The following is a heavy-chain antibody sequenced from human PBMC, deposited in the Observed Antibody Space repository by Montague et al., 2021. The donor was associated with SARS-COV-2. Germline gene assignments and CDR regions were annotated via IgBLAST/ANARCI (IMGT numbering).Heavy chain of an antibody. J-gene: IGHJ5*02. Sequence: TLSLTCTVTGAFIRSGGYYRTWIRQHPGKGLEWIANIYYSGSTYYNPSLKSRFTISVDTSKNQFSLKLTSITAADTAVYYCARVVGNNWFEPWGQGTLVTVSS. CDR2: IYYSGST. D-gene: IGHD2-15*01. CDR3: ARVVGNNWFEP. V-gene: IGHV4-31*03. CDR1: GAFIRSGGYY.